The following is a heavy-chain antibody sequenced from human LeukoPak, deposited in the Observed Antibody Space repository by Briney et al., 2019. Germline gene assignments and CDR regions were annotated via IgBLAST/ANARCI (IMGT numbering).Heavy chain of an antibody. J-gene: IGHJ4*02. CDR2: ISSNGGST. D-gene: IGHD2-2*01. CDR3: VKDRIVVVPAASFDY. V-gene: IGHV3-64D*06. Sequence: GWSLRLSCAASGFIFSSYAMHWVSQAPGKGLEYASAISSNGGSTYYADSVKGRFTISRDNSKNTLYLQMSSLRAEDTAVYYCVKDRIVVVPAASFDYWGQGTLVTVSS. CDR1: GFIFSSYA.